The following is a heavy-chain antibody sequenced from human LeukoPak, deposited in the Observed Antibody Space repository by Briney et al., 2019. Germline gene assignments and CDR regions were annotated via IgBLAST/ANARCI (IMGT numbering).Heavy chain of an antibody. CDR3: ARRSLKKTTFDY. J-gene: IGHJ4*02. CDR2: MNPNSGNT. D-gene: IGHD1-1*01. CDR1: GYTFTSYD. V-gene: IGHV1-8*01. Sequence: ASVKVSCKASGYTFTSYDINWVRQATGQGLEWMGWMNPNSGNTGYAQKFQGRVTMTRSTSISTAYMELSSLRSEDTAVYYCARRSLKKTTFDYWGQGTLVTVSS.